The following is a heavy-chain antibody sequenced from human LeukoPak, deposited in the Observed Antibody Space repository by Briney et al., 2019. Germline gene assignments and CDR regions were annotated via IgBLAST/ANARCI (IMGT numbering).Heavy chain of an antibody. CDR1: GFTFSSYS. V-gene: IGHV3-21*01. J-gene: IGHJ6*03. D-gene: IGHD2-21*02. CDR2: ISTSSSYI. Sequence: GGSLRLSCAAYGFTFSSYSMNWVRQAPGKGLEWVSFISTSSSYIYYADSVKGRFTISRDNAKNSLYLEMNSLRAEDTAVYYCAKGSYGGGDPYYMDVWGKGTTVTISS. CDR3: AKGSYGGGDPYYMDV.